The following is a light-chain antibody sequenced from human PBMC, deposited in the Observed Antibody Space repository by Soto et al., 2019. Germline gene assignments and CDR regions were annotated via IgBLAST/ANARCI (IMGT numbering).Light chain of an antibody. CDR1: QSVSSN. V-gene: IGKV3-15*01. CDR3: QQYNNWPRT. J-gene: IGKJ1*01. Sequence: EIVMTQSPATLSVSPGERATLSCRASQSVSSNLAWYQQKPGQAPRLLIYGTSTRATGVPARFSGSGSGTEFTLTISSLQFEDFAVYYCQQYNNWPRTLGQGTKVDIK. CDR2: GTS.